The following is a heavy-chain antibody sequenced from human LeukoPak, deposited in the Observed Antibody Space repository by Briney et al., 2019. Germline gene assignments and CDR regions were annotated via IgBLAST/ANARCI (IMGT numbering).Heavy chain of an antibody. CDR2: MNPNSGNT. V-gene: IGHV1-8*01. CDR1: GYTFTSYD. Sequence: ASVKVSCKASGYTFTSYDINWVRQATGQGLEWMGWMNPNSGNTGYAQKFQGRVTMTRNTSISTAYMELSSLRSEDTAVYYCAGLIAAAGEYYYGRDVWGQGTTVTVSS. J-gene: IGHJ6*02. D-gene: IGHD6-13*01. CDR3: AGLIAAAGEYYYGRDV.